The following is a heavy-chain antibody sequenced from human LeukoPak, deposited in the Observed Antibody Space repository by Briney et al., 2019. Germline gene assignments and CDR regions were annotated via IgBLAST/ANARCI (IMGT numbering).Heavy chain of an antibody. CDR2: IYYSGST. CDR3: ARDVRYFDWLALDY. J-gene: IGHJ4*02. Sequence: PSETLSLTCTVSGGSISSSSYYWGWIRQPPGKGLEWIGSIYYSGSTYYNPSLKSRVTISVDTSKNQFSLKLSSVTAADTAVYYCARDVRYFDWLALDYWGQGTLVTVSS. V-gene: IGHV4-39*07. CDR1: GGSISSSSYY. D-gene: IGHD3-9*01.